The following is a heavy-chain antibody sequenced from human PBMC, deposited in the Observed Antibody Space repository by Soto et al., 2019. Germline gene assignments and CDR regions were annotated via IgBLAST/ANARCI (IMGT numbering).Heavy chain of an antibody. CDR2: ISYDGRNK. CDR3: ARAIGVVTAILDY. CDR1: GFTFSSYA. D-gene: IGHD2-21*02. J-gene: IGHJ4*02. V-gene: IGHV3-30-3*01. Sequence: QVQLVESGGGVVQPGRSLRLSCAASGFTFSSYAMHWVRQAPGKGLEWVAVISYDGRNKYYADSVKRRFTISRDNSKNTLYLQMNSLRAEDTAVYYCARAIGVVTAILDYWGQGTMVTVSS.